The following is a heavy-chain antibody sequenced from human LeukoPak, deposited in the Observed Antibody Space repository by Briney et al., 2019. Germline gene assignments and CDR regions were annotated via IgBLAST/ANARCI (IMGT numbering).Heavy chain of an antibody. D-gene: IGHD6-19*01. Sequence: LRLSCAASGFTFDDYAMHWVRQAPGKGLEWVSGISWNSGSIGYADSVKGRFTISRDNAKNSLYLQMNSLRAEDTALYYCATYSSGWSSFDYWGQGTLVTVSS. J-gene: IGHJ4*02. V-gene: IGHV3-9*01. CDR3: ATYSSGWSSFDY. CDR2: ISWNSGSI. CDR1: GFTFDDYA.